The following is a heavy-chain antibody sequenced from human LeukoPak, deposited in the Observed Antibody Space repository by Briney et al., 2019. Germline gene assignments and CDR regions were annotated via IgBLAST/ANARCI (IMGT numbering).Heavy chain of an antibody. Sequence: SVTVSSTASGGTFKNYAVSWVRQAPGQGLEWVGGIIPIFGTTNYTQQFQGRVTITAEESTSTVYMELSSLRSDDTDVYYCSRSYLVFNWLDPWGQGTLVTVSS. CDR2: IIPIFGTT. CDR3: SRSYLVFNWLDP. D-gene: IGHD2-8*01. CDR1: GGTFKNYA. J-gene: IGHJ5*02. V-gene: IGHV1-69*13.